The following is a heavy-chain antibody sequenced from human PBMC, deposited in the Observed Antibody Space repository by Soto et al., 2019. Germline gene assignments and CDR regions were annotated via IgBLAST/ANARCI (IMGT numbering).Heavy chain of an antibody. Sequence: EVQLVESGGGLVQPGGSLRLSCAASGFTFSSYWMHWVRQAPGKGLVWVSRINSDGSSTSYADSVKGRFTISRDNAKKTLYLQMNRLRAEDTAVYYCASSHGDAYDYWGQGTLVTVSS. D-gene: IGHD4-17*01. CDR3: ASSHGDAYDY. CDR2: INSDGSST. CDR1: GFTFSSYW. J-gene: IGHJ4*02. V-gene: IGHV3-74*01.